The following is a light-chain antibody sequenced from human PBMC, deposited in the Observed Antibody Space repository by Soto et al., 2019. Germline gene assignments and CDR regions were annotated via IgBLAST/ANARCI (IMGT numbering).Light chain of an antibody. CDR2: RNN. V-gene: IGLV1-44*01. J-gene: IGLJ2*01. CDR1: SANIGSNT. Sequence: QSVLTQPPSASGTPGQRVTISWSGSSANIGSNTVNWYQQLPGTAPKVLIYRNNQRPSGVPDRFSGSKSGTSASLAISGLQSEDESDYYCAAWDDSLNGVVFGGGTKLTVL. CDR3: AAWDDSLNGVV.